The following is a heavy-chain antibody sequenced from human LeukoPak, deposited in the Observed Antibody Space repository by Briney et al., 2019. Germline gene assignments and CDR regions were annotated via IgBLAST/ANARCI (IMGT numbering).Heavy chain of an antibody. CDR2: ISHSGDT. D-gene: IGHD2-2*01. J-gene: IGHJ4*02. Sequence: SETLSLTCAVSGFPISGGYYWHWIRQPPGKGLEWIATISHSGDTYYFPSLKSRLTISIDTSKNQFSLKLTSLTAADTAKYFCAREPAGRGAMDYWGQGTLVTVSS. V-gene: IGHV4-38-2*01. CDR3: AREPAGRGAMDY. CDR1: GFPISGGYY.